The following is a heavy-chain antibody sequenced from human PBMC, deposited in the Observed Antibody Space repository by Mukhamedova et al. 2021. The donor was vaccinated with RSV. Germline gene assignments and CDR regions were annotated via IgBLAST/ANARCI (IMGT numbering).Heavy chain of an antibody. V-gene: IGHV1-18*03. Sequence: NAHTHYAQKFQGRVTMTTDTSTSTVYLDLTSLTSDDVAVYFCARGVQTLDYWGQGTLVTVSS. CDR3: ARGVQTLDY. CDR2: NAHT. D-gene: IGHD1-1*01. J-gene: IGHJ4*02.